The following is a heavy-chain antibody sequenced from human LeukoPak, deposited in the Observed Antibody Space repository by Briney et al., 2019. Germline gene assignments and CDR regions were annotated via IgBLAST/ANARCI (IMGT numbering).Heavy chain of an antibody. CDR2: IYYSGST. Sequence: PSETLSLTCTVSGGSISSYYWSWIRQPPGKGLEWIGYIYYSGSTNYNPSLKGRVTISVDTSKNQFSLKLSSVTAADTAVYYCARGLAAAGYFDYWGQGTLVTVSS. J-gene: IGHJ4*02. D-gene: IGHD6-13*01. V-gene: IGHV4-59*01. CDR1: GGSISSYY. CDR3: ARGLAAAGYFDY.